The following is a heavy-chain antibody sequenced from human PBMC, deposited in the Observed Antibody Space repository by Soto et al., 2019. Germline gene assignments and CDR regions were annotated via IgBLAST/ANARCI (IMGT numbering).Heavy chain of an antibody. CDR2: IVVGSGNT. J-gene: IGHJ4*02. Sequence: ASVKVSCKASGFTFSNSAIQWMRQARGQRLEWMGWIVVGSGNTNYAQKIQDRVTITRDTSASTAYMELSSLRPEDTAVYYCASGHSSSWYLDYWGQGTLVTVSS. CDR3: ASGHSSSWYLDY. D-gene: IGHD6-13*01. V-gene: IGHV1-58*02. CDR1: GFTFSNSA.